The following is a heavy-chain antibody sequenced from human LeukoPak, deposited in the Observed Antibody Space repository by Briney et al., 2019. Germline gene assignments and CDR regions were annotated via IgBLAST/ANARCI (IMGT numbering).Heavy chain of an antibody. V-gene: IGHV1-18*01. CDR2: ISVYNGNT. J-gene: IGHJ4*02. D-gene: IGHD3-10*01. Sequence: ASVKVSCKASGYTFTTYGISWVRQAPGQGLEWMGWISVYNGNTNYAQKVQGRVTMTAVTSTSTAYLELRSLRSDDTAIYYCARARDYYGPGNYYNDFDYWGQGTLVTVSS. CDR1: GYTFTTYG. CDR3: ARARDYYGPGNYYNDFDY.